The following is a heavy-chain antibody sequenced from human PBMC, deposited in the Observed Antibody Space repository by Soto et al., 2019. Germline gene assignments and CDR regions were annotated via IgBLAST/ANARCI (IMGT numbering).Heavy chain of an antibody. CDR3: AKDFSSGCSGGSCYSGVDY. D-gene: IGHD2-15*01. CDR1: GFTFSSNA. CDR2: ISGSGGST. J-gene: IGHJ4*02. V-gene: IGHV3-23*01. Sequence: GGSLRLSCAPSGFTFSSNAMRWVPQASGKELEWVSAISGSGGSTYYADSVKGRFTISRDNSKNTLYLQMNSLRAEDTAVYYCAKDFSSGCSGGSCYSGVDYWGQGT.